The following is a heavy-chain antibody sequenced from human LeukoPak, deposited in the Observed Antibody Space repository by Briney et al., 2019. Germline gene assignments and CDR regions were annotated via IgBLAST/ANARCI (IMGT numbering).Heavy chain of an antibody. V-gene: IGHV1-18*01. CDR2: SSTYNGNT. J-gene: IGHJ5*02. Sequence: ASVKVSCKASGYTFTSDGISWVRQAPGQGLEWMAWSSTYNGNTNYAQRFQGRVTVTTDLSTSTAYMELTSLRSDDTAVYYCARGGGLRFLEWSNNWCDPWGQGTLVTVSS. CDR1: GYTFTSDG. CDR3: ARGGGLRFLEWSNNWCDP. D-gene: IGHD3-3*01.